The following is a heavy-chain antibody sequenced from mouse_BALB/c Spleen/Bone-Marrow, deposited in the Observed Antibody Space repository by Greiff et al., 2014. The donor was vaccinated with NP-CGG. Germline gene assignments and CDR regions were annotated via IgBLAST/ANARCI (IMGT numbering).Heavy chain of an antibody. CDR2: IYPGDGDT. D-gene: IGHD1-1*01. Sequence: VKVVESGAELARPGASVKLSCKASGYTFTSYWMQWVKQRPGQGLEWIGAIYPGDGDTRYTQKFKGKATLTADKSSSTAYMQLSSLASEDSAVYYCARYYYGSSYEYFDVWGAGTTVTISS. J-gene: IGHJ1*01. CDR3: ARYYYGSSYEYFDV. CDR1: GYTFTSYW. V-gene: IGHV1-87*01.